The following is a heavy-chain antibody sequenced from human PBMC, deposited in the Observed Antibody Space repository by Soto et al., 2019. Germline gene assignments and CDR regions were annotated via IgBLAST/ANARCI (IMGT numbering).Heavy chain of an antibody. D-gene: IGHD6-19*01. V-gene: IGHV4-61*08. CDR2: IYSSGSA. Sequence: SETLSLTCTVSGDAVSSGGYYLSWIRQPPGKGLEWIGYIYSSGSANYNPSLKSRVTISRDTSKNQISLKVASVTAADTAGYYCARGFSSVSMDAWGQGTTFTVSS. J-gene: IGHJ6*02. CDR3: ARGFSSVSMDA. CDR1: GDAVSSGGYY.